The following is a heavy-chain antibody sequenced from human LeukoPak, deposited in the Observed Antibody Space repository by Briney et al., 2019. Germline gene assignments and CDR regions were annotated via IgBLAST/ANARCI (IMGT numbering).Heavy chain of an antibody. Sequence: PGGSLRLSCAASGFTFSNAWMSWIRQAPGKGLEWVSYISSSSSYTNYADSVKGRFTISRDNAKNSLYLQMNSLRAEDTAVHYCARGAGDYGDHFDYWGQGTLATVSS. V-gene: IGHV3-11*05. CDR1: GFTFSNAW. D-gene: IGHD4-17*01. CDR3: ARGAGDYGDHFDY. CDR2: ISSSSSYT. J-gene: IGHJ4*02.